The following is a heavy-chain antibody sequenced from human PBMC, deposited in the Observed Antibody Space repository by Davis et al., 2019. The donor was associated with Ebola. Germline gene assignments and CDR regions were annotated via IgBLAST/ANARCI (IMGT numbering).Heavy chain of an antibody. CDR2: IYYSGST. J-gene: IGHJ4*02. D-gene: IGHD2-21*02. CDR3: ARRHIVVVTAIDY. V-gene: IGHV4-59*12. CDR1: GGSISSYY. Sequence: SETLSLTCTVPGGSISSYYWSWIRQPPGKGLEWIGYIYYSGSTNYNPSLKSRVTISVDTSKNQFSLKLSSVTAADTAVYYCARRHIVVVTAIDYWGQGTLVTVSS.